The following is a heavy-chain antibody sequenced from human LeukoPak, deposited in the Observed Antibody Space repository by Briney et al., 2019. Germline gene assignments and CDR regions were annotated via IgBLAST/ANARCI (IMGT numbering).Heavy chain of an antibody. CDR1: GGSISSNNYY. D-gene: IGHD3-22*01. CDR2: IYYSGST. V-gene: IGHV4-39*01. Sequence: SETLSLTCTVSGGSISSNNYYWGWIRQPPGKGLEWIGSIYYSGSTYNNPSLKSRVTISVGTTKNQFSLKPTSVTAADTAVYYCASSPSGYWWNFDCWGQGTLVTVSS. CDR3: ASSPSGYWWNFDC. J-gene: IGHJ4*02.